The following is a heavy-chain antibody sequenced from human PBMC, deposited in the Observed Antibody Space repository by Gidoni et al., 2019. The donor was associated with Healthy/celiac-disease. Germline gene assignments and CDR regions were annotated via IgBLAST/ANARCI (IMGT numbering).Heavy chain of an antibody. Sequence: QVQLQQWGAGLLKPSETLSLTCAVYGGSFSGYYWSWIRQPPGKGLEWIGEINHSGSTNYNPSLKSRVTISVDTSKNQFSLKLSSVTAADTAVYYCARAPSGELFPYCFDYWGQGTLVTVSS. J-gene: IGHJ4*02. V-gene: IGHV4-34*01. CDR3: ARAPSGELFPYCFDY. CDR1: GGSFSGYY. D-gene: IGHD3-10*01. CDR2: INHSGST.